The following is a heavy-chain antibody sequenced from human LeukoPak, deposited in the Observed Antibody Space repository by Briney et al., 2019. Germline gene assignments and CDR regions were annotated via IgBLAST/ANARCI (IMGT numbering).Heavy chain of an antibody. CDR1: GGIFSNYW. Sequence: PGGSLRLSCAASGGIFSNYWMHWVRQAPGKGLVWVSRVNNDGSSTNYADSVKARFTISRDNAKNTLYLQMNSLRAEDTAVYYCAKGGLRVTDYWGQGTLVTVSS. J-gene: IGHJ4*02. D-gene: IGHD5/OR15-5a*01. CDR2: VNNDGSST. CDR3: AKGGLRVTDY. V-gene: IGHV3-74*01.